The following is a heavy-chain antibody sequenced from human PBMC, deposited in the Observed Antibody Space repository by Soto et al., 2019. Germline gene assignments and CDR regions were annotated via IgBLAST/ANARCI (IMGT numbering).Heavy chain of an antibody. J-gene: IGHJ4*02. V-gene: IGHV3-23*01. CDR1: GFTFSNYA. CDR2: VNGNGVTT. D-gene: IGHD3-3*01. CDR3: AKRSFGFWSGDNYYFDY. Sequence: GGSLTLSCAASGFTFSNYAMTWVRQAPGKGLEWVSAVNGNGVTTYNADSVKGRFTISRDDSKNAVYLQMNSLRAEDSVVYYCAKRSFGFWSGDNYYFDYWGQGSLVTVSS.